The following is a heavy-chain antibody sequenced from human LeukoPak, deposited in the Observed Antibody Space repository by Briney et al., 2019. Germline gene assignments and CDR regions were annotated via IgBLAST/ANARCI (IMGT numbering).Heavy chain of an antibody. CDR2: ISWNSGSI. V-gene: IGHV3-9*01. D-gene: IGHD3-10*01. J-gene: IGHJ4*02. Sequence: GGSLRLSCAASGFTFDDYAMHWVRQAPGKGLEWVSGISWNSGSIGYADSVKGRFTISRDNAKNSLYLQMNSLRAEDTALYYCAKEGFGESFDYWGQGTLVTVSS. CDR1: GFTFDDYA. CDR3: AKEGFGESFDY.